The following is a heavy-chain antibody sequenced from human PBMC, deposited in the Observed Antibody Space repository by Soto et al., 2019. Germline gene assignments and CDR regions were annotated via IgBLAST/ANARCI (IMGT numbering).Heavy chain of an antibody. CDR3: ARHMKYGVDIVATIPKDAFDI. D-gene: IGHD5-12*01. CDR2: FYYSGST. Sequence: SETLSLTCVVSGYSMTRGSYYWAWIRQPPGKGLEWIGSFYYSGSTYYNPSLKSRVTISVDTSKNQFSLKLSSVTAADTAVYYCARHMKYGVDIVATIPKDAFDIWGQGTMVTVSS. V-gene: IGHV4-39*01. CDR1: GYSMTRGSYY. J-gene: IGHJ3*02.